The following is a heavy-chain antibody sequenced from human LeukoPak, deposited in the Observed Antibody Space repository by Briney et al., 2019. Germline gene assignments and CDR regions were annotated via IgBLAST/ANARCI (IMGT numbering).Heavy chain of an antibody. CDR2: IYPGDSDT. D-gene: IGHD6-13*01. CDR1: GYSFTTYW. J-gene: IGHJ3*02. Sequence: GESLKISCKGSGYSFTTYWIGWVRHMPGKGLEWKGIIYPGDSDTTYSPSFQGQVTIPADKSISTAYLQWSSLKASDSAMYYCGRIPAAGSLKGSFDIWGQGTMVTVSS. V-gene: IGHV5-51*01. CDR3: GRIPAAGSLKGSFDI.